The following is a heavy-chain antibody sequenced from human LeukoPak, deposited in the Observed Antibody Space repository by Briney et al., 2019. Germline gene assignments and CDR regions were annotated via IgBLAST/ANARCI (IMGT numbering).Heavy chain of an antibody. CDR2: IDYRGTP. V-gene: IGHV4-59*01. D-gene: IGHD5-18*01. CDR1: GGSLSSYF. CDR3: ARASFNSYGIDGFDY. Sequence: TSETLSPTCTVSGGSLSSYFWNWIRQTPGKGLEWIAYIDYRGTPTSKYNPSLKTRVTISGDTSKNQFSLKVNSVTAADTAVYFCARASFNSYGIDGFDYWGQGTLVTVSS. J-gene: IGHJ4*02.